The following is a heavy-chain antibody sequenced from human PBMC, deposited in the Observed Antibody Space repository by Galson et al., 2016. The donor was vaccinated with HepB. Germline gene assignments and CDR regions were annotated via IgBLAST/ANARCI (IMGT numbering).Heavy chain of an antibody. D-gene: IGHD3-3*01. J-gene: IGHJ6*04. CDR3: ARGQAPTYSDFWSGSSSPHYYYGMDV. Sequence: SLRLSCAASGFSFSDYYMSWNRQAPGKGLEWVPYISSDGNSIYYADSVKGRFTLSRDNAKNSLYLQMNSLRAEDTALYYCARGQAPTYSDFWSGSSSPHYYYGMDVWGNGTTVTVSS. CDR1: GFSFSDYY. CDR2: ISSDGNSI. V-gene: IGHV3-11*04.